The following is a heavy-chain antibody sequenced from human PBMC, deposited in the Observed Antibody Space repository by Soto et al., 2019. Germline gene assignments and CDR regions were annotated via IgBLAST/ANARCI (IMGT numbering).Heavy chain of an antibody. D-gene: IGHD2-15*01. J-gene: IGHJ4*01. CDR2: IYWDEDK. Sequence: QITLKESGPTLVKPTQTLTLTCTFSGFSLTSSGVGVGWIRQPPGKALEWLGIIYWDEDKRYSPSLKSRLTITKDTSKNQVVLKITYMDPVDTATYYCGHSGGYRIIDYWGQGILVTVSS. CDR3: GHSGGYRIIDY. V-gene: IGHV2-5*02. CDR1: GFSLTSSGVG.